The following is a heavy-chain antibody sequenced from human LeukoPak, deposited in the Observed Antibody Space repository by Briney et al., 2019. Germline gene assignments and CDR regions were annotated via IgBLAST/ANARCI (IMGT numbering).Heavy chain of an antibody. CDR1: GFTFSDYY. CDR3: ASLYYYDSSGYYDAFDI. V-gene: IGHV3-11*06. Sequence: PGGSLRLSCAASGFTFSDYYMSWIRQAPGKGLEWVSYISSSSSYTNYADSVKGRFTISRDNARNSLYLQMNSLRAEDTAVYYCASLYYYDSSGYYDAFDIWGQGTMVTVSS. CDR2: ISSSSSYT. J-gene: IGHJ3*02. D-gene: IGHD3-22*01.